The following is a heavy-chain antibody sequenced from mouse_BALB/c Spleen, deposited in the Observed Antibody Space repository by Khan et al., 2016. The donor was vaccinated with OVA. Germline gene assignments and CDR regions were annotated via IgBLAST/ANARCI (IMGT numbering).Heavy chain of an antibody. CDR1: GFTFSNYA. CDR2: ISSGGST. Sequence: EVELVESGGGLVKPGGSLKLSCAASGFTFSNYAMSWVRQTPEKRLEWVASISSGGSTYYPRRVNGRFDISRHNDKNILDLQMSSLRSEDTAMYYCAREYWFTYVGQGTLVTVSA. CDR3: AREYWFTY. J-gene: IGHJ3*01. V-gene: IGHV5-6-5*01.